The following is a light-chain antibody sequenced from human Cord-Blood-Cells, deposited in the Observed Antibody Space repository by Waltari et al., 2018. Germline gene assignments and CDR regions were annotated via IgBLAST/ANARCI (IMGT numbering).Light chain of an antibody. Sequence: SSELTQDPAVSVALGQTVRITCQGASLRSYYASWYQQKPGQAPVLVIYGKNNRPSGIPDLFSGSSSGNTASLTITGAQAEDEADYYCNSRDSSGNHVFGTGTKVTVL. CDR2: GKN. J-gene: IGLJ1*01. V-gene: IGLV3-19*01. CDR1: SLRSYY. CDR3: NSRDSSGNHV.